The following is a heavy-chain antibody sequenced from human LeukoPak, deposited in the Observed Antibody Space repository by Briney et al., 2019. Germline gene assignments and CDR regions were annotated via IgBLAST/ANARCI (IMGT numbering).Heavy chain of an antibody. CDR1: GLTFSNAW. CDR3: TTETPSLAETGYLY. V-gene: IGHV3-15*01. Sequence: GGSLRLSCAASGLTFSNAWMSWVRQAPGKGLEWVGRIKTKTDGGTTDYAAPVNGRFTISRDDSKNTLYLQMNSLKTEDTAVYYCTTETPSLAETGYLYWGQGTLVTVSS. J-gene: IGHJ4*02. D-gene: IGHD3-9*01. CDR2: IKTKTDGGTT.